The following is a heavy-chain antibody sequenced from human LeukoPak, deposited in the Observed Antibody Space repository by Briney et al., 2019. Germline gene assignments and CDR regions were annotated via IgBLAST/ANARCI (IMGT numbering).Heavy chain of an antibody. D-gene: IGHD6-6*01. CDR3: ARSITARLDY. CDR1: GYSFTSYW. CDR2: IDPSDSYT. Sequence: GESLRISCKGSGYSFTSYWITWVRQMPGKGLEWMGRIDPSDSYTNNSPSFQGHVTLSADESISTVYLQWSSLKASDTAMYYCARSITARLDYWGQGTLVTVSS. J-gene: IGHJ4*02. V-gene: IGHV5-10-1*01.